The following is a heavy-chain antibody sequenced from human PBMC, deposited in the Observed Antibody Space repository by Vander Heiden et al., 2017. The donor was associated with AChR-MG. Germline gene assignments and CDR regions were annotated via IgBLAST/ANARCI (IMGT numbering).Heavy chain of an antibody. Sequence: QVQLQESGPGLVKPSETLSLTCTVPGGSISSYYWSWIRQPPGKGLEWIGYMHYSGSTNYNPSLKTRVTISLDTSKNQFSLKLSSVTAADTAVYYCASSWGVGATVFDYWGQGTLVTVSS. J-gene: IGHJ4*02. CDR1: GGSISSYY. CDR2: MHYSGST. CDR3: ASSWGVGATVFDY. V-gene: IGHV4-59*01. D-gene: IGHD1-26*01.